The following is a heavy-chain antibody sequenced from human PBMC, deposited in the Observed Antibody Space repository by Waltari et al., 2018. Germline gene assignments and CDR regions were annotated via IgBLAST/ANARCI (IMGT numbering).Heavy chain of an antibody. V-gene: IGHV5-51*03. J-gene: IGHJ4*02. CDR3: ARRAACSGGVCYEDFDY. CDR1: GYSFTSYW. Sequence: EVPLVQSGAEVKKSGESLKISCEGSGYSFTSYWIGWVRQMPGKGLEWMGVIYPGDSDVRYSPSFQGQVTFSADKSSSTAYLQWSSLKASDSAMYFCARRAACSGGVCYEDFDYWGQGTLVTVSS. D-gene: IGHD2-8*02. CDR2: IYPGDSDV.